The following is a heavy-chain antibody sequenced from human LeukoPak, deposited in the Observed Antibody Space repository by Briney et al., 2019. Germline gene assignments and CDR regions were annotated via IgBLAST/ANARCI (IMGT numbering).Heavy chain of an antibody. J-gene: IGHJ4*02. D-gene: IGHD3-22*01. CDR2: MWYDGSNR. Sequence: GGSLRLSCAASGFTFSTYGMHSVRQAPGKGLEWVAVMWYDGSNRYYADSVKGRFTISRDNSKNTLYLQMNSLRAEDTAVYYCANGDYYDSSGYYPFDYWGQGTLVTVSS. V-gene: IGHV3-33*06. CDR1: GFTFSTYG. CDR3: ANGDYYDSSGYYPFDY.